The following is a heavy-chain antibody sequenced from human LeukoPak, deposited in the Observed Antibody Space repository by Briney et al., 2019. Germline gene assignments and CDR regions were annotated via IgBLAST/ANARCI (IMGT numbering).Heavy chain of an antibody. CDR3: AKKSLYSSGRTITGYFDY. CDR1: GGSISSYY. J-gene: IGHJ4*02. D-gene: IGHD6-19*01. V-gene: IGHV4-59*01. Sequence: SETLSLTCSVSGGSISSYYWSWIRQPPGKGLEWIGYIYYSGSTTYNPSLKSRVTISVDTSKNQFSLKLSSVTAADTAVYYCAKKSLYSSGRTITGYFDYWCQGTLVTVSS. CDR2: IYYSGST.